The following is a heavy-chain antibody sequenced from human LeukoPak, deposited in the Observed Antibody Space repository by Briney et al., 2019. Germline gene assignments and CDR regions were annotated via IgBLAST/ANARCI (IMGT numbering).Heavy chain of an antibody. J-gene: IGHJ4*02. CDR2: ISGSGGST. CDR1: GFTFSSYW. V-gene: IGHV3-23*01. D-gene: IGHD3-10*01. Sequence: GGSLRLSCAASGFTFSSYWMHWVRQAPGKGLVWVSAISGSGGSTYYADSVKGRFTISRDNSKNTLYLQMNSLRAEDTAVYYCAKRYYGSGSYYYFDYWGQGTLVTVSS. CDR3: AKRYYGSGSYYYFDY.